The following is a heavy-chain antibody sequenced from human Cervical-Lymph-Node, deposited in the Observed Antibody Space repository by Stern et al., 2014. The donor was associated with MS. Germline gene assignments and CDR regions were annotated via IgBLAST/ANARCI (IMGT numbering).Heavy chain of an antibody. Sequence: QVQLQESGPGLVKPSETLSLTCTVSGGSVSSNTDYWGWIRQSPGRGLEWIGNIYYTGRPYYNPSLKSGVSISLDTSKTQFSLRLNSVTAADTAVYYCARRLKWELSYFDSWGQGTLVIVS. V-gene: IGHV4-39*01. CDR1: GGSVSSNTDY. CDR3: ARRLKWELSYFDS. J-gene: IGHJ4*02. D-gene: IGHD1-26*01. CDR2: IYYTGRP.